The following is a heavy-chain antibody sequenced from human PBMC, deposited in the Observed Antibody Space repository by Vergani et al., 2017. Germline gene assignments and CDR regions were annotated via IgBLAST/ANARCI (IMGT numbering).Heavy chain of an antibody. J-gene: IGHJ3*02. CDR3: ARGSSSYQREDGCDI. Sequence: EVQLLESGGSLKQPGGSVRLSCAASGFMFSTYAMHWVRQAPGKGLEWVSALTGGGGSTYYADSFKGRFIISRDNSRDTLYLQMNSLRPEDTAVYYCARGSSSYQREDGCDIWGQGTLVSVSS. D-gene: IGHD6-13*01. V-gene: IGHV3-23*01. CDR1: GFMFSTYA. CDR2: LTGGGGST.